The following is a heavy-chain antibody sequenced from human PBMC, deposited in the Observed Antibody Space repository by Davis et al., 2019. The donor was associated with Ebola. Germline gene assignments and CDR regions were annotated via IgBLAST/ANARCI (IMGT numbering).Heavy chain of an antibody. CDR3: ARGHDILTGFPHDAFDI. Sequence: GESLKISCAASGFTFSSYDMHWVRQAPGKGLESAAVLSFDGSDKNYADSVKGRFTISRDNSRNTLYLQMNSLRAEDTAVYYCARGHDILTGFPHDAFDIWGQGTKVTVSS. J-gene: IGHJ3*02. CDR2: LSFDGSDK. D-gene: IGHD3-9*01. CDR1: GFTFSSYD. V-gene: IGHV3-30*03.